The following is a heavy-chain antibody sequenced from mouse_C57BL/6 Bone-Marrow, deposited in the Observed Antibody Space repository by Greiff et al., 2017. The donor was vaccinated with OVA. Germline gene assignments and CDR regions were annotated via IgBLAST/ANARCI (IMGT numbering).Heavy chain of an antibody. Sequence: QVQLQQPGAELVKPGASVKLSCKASGYTFTSYWMQWVKQRPGQGLEWIGEIDPSDSYTNYNQKFKGKATLTVDTSSSTAYMQLSSLTSEDSAVYYCARRNHYYFDYWGQGTTLTVSS. CDR1: GYTFTSYW. CDR3: ARRNHYYFDY. J-gene: IGHJ2*01. V-gene: IGHV1-50*01. D-gene: IGHD2-4*01. CDR2: IDPSDSYT.